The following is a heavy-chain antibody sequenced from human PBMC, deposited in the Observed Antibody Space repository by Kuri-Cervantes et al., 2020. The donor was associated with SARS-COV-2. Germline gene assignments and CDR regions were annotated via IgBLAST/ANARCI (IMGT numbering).Heavy chain of an antibody. CDR3: AVGDCSGGSCYPDYYYGMDI. CDR2: INAGNGNT. D-gene: IGHD2-15*01. CDR1: GYTFTSYA. J-gene: IGHJ6*02. Sequence: ASVKVSCKASGYTFTSYAMHWVRQAPGQRLEWMGWINAGNGNTKYSQKFQGRVTITADESTSTAYLELNSLRSADTAVYYCAVGDCSGGSCYPDYYYGMDIWGQGTTVTVSS. V-gene: IGHV1-3*01.